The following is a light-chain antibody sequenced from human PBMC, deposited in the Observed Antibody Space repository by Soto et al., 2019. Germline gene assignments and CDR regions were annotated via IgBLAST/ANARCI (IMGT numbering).Light chain of an antibody. J-gene: IGKJ1*01. CDR2: GAS. V-gene: IGKV3-20*01. Sequence: EIVLTQSPGTLSLSPGERATLSCRARQSVRSSSLAWYQQKPGQSPRLLVYGASSRATGVPDRFSGSGSGTDFTLSISSLRPEDFALYFCQQYGSSPQTFGQGTKVEIK. CDR1: QSVRSSS. CDR3: QQYGSSPQT.